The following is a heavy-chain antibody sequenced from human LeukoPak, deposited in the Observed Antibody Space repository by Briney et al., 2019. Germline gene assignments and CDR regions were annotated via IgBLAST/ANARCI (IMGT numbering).Heavy chain of an antibody. CDR2: IYYSGST. CDR3: ARVHSSGWYEGPIDY. V-gene: IGHV4-39*07. D-gene: IGHD6-19*01. Sequence: SETLSLTCTVSGGSISSSSYYWGWIRQPPGKGLEWIGSIYYSGSTYFNPSLKSRVTISVDTSKNQFSLKLSSVTAADTAVYYCARVHSSGWYEGPIDYWGQGTLVTVSS. CDR1: GGSISSSSYY. J-gene: IGHJ4*02.